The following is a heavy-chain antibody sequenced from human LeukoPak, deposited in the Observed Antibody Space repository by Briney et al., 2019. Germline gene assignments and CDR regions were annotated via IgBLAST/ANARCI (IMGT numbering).Heavy chain of an antibody. CDR2: IYYSGGT. Sequence: KPSETLSLTCTVSGGSMVSYYWSWIRQPPGKGLECIGYIYYSGGTNYNLSLKSRVTISVDTSKNQFSLKLSSVTAADTAVYYCARSNYYDSSRTKNAFDIWGQGTMVTVSS. D-gene: IGHD3-22*01. V-gene: IGHV4-59*12. CDR1: GGSMVSYY. CDR3: ARSNYYDSSRTKNAFDI. J-gene: IGHJ3*02.